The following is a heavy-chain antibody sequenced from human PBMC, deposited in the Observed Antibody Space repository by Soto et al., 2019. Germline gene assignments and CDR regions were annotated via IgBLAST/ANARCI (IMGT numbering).Heavy chain of an antibody. CDR1: GYTFTSFD. Sequence: QVQLVQSGAEVRKPGASVKVSCKASGYTFTSFDIYWVRQASGQGLEWMGWMNPYSGNTGFVEKFQDRVAMTRDISINTAYLELCSLRSEDTAVYYCTRGQGNHWGQGSLVTVSS. CDR3: TRGQGNH. CDR2: MNPYSGNT. J-gene: IGHJ4*02. V-gene: IGHV1-8*01.